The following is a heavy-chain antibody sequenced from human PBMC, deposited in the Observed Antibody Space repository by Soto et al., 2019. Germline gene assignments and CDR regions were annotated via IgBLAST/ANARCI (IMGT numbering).Heavy chain of an antibody. Sequence: QVQLVQSGAEVKKPGASVKVSCKASGYTFTSYGISWVRQAPGQGLEWMGWISAYNGNTNYAQKLQGRVTMTTDTTTSTAYMERSSLIYYDTRVYYWARESNDIDYWGQGTLVTVSS. CDR3: ARESNDIDY. D-gene: IGHD1-1*01. CDR2: ISAYNGNT. V-gene: IGHV1-18*01. CDR1: GYTFTSYG. J-gene: IGHJ4*02.